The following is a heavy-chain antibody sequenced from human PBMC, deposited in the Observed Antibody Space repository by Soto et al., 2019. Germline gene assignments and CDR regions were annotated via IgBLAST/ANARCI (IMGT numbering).Heavy chain of an antibody. CDR1: GFTFSSFW. CDR2: IDPAGSEK. CDR3: SRSLDS. V-gene: IGHV3-7*01. J-gene: IGHJ4*02. Sequence: GRSLRLSCAAFGFTFSSFWMDWVRQAPGKGLEWVANIDPAGSEKHYVDSVKGRFTLYRDNAKNSLYLQMSSLTAEDSALYYRSRSLDSWDQGTRVAVFS.